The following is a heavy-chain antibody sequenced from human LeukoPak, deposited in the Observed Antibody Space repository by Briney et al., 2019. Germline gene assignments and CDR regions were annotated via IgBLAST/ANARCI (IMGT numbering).Heavy chain of an antibody. J-gene: IGHJ4*02. Sequence: AGGSLRLSCAASGFTFSSYAMSWVRQAPGKGLELVSAISGSGGSTYYADSVKGRFTISRDNSKNTLYLQMNSLRAEDTAVYYCAKDGRSLTNVVAANWGQGTLVTVSS. CDR3: AKDGRSLTNVVAAN. D-gene: IGHD2-15*01. V-gene: IGHV3-23*01. CDR1: GFTFSSYA. CDR2: ISGSGGST.